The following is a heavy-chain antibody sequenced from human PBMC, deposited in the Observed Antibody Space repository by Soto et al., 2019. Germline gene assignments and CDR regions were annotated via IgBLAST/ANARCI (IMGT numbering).Heavy chain of an antibody. CDR3: ARDRSGGYNWFDP. V-gene: IGHV4-59*01. D-gene: IGHD2-15*01. CDR2: IYYSGTT. J-gene: IGHJ5*02. Sequence: LETLSLTCTVSGDSINNYYWTWIRQTPGKGLEWIGDIYYSGTTKYNPSLKSRVTISADTSKNQFSLNLRSVTAADTAVYYCARDRSGGYNWFDPWGQGTLVTVSS. CDR1: GDSINNYY.